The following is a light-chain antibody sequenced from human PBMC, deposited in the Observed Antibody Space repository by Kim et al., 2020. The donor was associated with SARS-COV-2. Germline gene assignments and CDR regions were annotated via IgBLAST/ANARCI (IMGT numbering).Light chain of an antibody. CDR2: DVS. J-gene: IGLJ2*01. Sequence: ITISCTGTGSDVGGYNYVSWYQQHPGKAPKRMIHDVSTRPSGVSDRFSGSKSGNTASLTISGLQAEDEADYYCASYTSSNSVVFGGGTQLTVL. V-gene: IGLV2-14*04. CDR3: ASYTSSNSVV. CDR1: GSDVGGYNY.